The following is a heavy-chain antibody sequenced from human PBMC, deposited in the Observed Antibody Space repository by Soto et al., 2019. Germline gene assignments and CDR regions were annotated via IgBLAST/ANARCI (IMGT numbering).Heavy chain of an antibody. V-gene: IGHV1-3*04. CDR1: GYTFTNNV. Sequence: ASVKVSCKASGYTFTNNVIHWLRQAPGQTLEWIGWIHTAKGNTKYSQKFEARVTLTRDTAASTAYMELNSLISEDTAVYYCAREVRGYDHSSFDYWGQGTLVTVSS. CDR3: AREVRGYDHSSFDY. D-gene: IGHD5-12*01. CDR2: IHTAKGNT. J-gene: IGHJ4*02.